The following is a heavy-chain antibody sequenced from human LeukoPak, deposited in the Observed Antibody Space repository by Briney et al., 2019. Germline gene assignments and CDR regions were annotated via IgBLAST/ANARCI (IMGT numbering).Heavy chain of an antibody. J-gene: IGHJ4*02. Sequence: GASVKVSCKASGYTFTGYYMHWVRQAPGQGLEWMGIINPSGGSTSYAQKFQGRVTMTRDTSTSTVYMELSSLRSEDTAVYYCARERSSIAAQWYYFDYWGQGTLVTVSS. CDR1: GYTFTGYY. D-gene: IGHD6-6*01. V-gene: IGHV1-46*01. CDR2: INPSGGST. CDR3: ARERSSIAAQWYYFDY.